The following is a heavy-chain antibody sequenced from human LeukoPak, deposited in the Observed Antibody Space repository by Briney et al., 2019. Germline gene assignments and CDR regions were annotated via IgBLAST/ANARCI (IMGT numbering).Heavy chain of an antibody. J-gene: IGHJ5*02. CDR3: ARELVRGVIRFDP. Sequence: ASVKVSCKASGYTFTGYYMHWVRQAPGQGLEWMGWINPNSGGTNYAQKFQGRVTINRDTSISTPYMELSRLRSDDTAVYYCARELVRGVIRFDPWGQGTLVTVSS. V-gene: IGHV1-2*02. CDR1: GYTFTGYY. CDR2: INPNSGGT. D-gene: IGHD3-10*01.